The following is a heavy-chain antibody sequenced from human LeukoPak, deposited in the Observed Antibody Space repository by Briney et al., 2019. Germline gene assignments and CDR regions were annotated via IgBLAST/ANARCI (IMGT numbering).Heavy chain of an antibody. CDR1: GSTFTSYW. CDR3: ARNPTAWYLDY. V-gene: IGHV5-51*01. Sequence: KRGESLEISGQGSGSTFTSYWIAGVRQLPGKGLECIVIIYPADSHTRYSPSFQSQVTISADKSISTAYLQWSSLKASDSAVYYCARNPTAWYLDYWGQGTLVTVSS. CDR2: IYPADSHT. J-gene: IGHJ4*02. D-gene: IGHD2-21*02.